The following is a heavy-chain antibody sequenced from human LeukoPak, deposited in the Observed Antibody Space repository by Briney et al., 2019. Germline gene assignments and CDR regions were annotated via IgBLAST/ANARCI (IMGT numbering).Heavy chain of an antibody. Sequence: GGSLRLSCAASGFTFSSYGMHWVRQAPGKGLEWVAFIRYDGNNKYYADYVKGRFTISRDNSKNTLYLQMDGLRAEDTAVYYCAKDPWRRSSSFTPRGFDYWGQGTLVTVSS. D-gene: IGHD2-2*01. J-gene: IGHJ4*02. V-gene: IGHV3-30*02. CDR1: GFTFSSYG. CDR3: AKDPWRRSSSFTPRGFDY. CDR2: IRYDGNNK.